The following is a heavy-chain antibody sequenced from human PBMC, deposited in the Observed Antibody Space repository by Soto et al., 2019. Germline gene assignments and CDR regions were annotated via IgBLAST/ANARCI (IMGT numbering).Heavy chain of an antibody. CDR1: GFTFSDYY. V-gene: IGHV3-11*01. Sequence: GGSLRLSCAASGFTFSDYYMSWIRQAPGKGLEWVSYISSSGSTIYYADSVKGRFTISRDNAKNSLYLQMNSLRAEDTAVYYCATSRPDYGDYVRPFDYWGQGTLVTVSS. CDR3: ATSRPDYGDYVRPFDY. D-gene: IGHD4-17*01. CDR2: ISSSGSTI. J-gene: IGHJ4*02.